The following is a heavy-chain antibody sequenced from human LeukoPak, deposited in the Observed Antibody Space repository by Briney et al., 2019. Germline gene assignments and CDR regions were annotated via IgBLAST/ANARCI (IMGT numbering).Heavy chain of an antibody. J-gene: IGHJ4*02. CDR1: GFTFSSYW. V-gene: IGHV3-7*01. CDR3: ARIRPGNYFDY. D-gene: IGHD6-6*01. Sequence: QPGGSLRLSCAASGFTFSSYWMSWVRQAPGKGLEWVANIKQDGSEKYYVDSVKGRFTISRDNARNSVHVQMNSLRAEDTAVYFCARIRPGNYFDYWGQGALVTVSS. CDR2: IKQDGSEK.